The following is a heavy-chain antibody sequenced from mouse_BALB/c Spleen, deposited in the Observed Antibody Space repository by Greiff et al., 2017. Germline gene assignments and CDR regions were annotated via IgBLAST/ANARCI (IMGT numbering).Heavy chain of an antibody. CDR2: ISSGGST. CDR3: ARSSGYYAAMDY. Sequence: EVKLVESGGGLVKPGGSLKLSCAASGFTFSSYAMSWVRQTPEKRLEWVASISSGGSTYYPDSVKGRFTISRDNARNILYLQMSSLRSEDTAMYYCARSSGYYAAMDYWGQGTSVTVSS. V-gene: IGHV5-6-5*01. D-gene: IGHD2-3*01. J-gene: IGHJ4*01. CDR1: GFTFSSYA.